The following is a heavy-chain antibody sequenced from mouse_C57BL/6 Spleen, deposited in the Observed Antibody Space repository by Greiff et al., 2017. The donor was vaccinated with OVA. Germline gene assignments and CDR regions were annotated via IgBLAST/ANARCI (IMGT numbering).Heavy chain of an antibody. J-gene: IGHJ1*03. CDR2: IDPSDSYT. V-gene: IGHV1-69*01. Sequence: QVQLKQPGAELVMPGASVKLSCKASGYTFTSYWMHWVKQRPGQGLEWIGEIDPSDSYTNYNQKFKGKSTLTVDKSSSTAYMQLSSLTSEDSAVYYCAVPWYFDVWGTGTTVTVSS. CDR1: GYTFTSYW. CDR3: AVPWYFDV. D-gene: IGHD5-1*01.